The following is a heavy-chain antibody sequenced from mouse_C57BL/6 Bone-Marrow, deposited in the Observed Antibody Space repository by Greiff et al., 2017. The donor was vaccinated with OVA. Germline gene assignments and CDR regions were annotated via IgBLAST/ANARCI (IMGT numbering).Heavy chain of an antibody. J-gene: IGHJ2*01. V-gene: IGHV1-82*01. Sequence: QVQLQQSGPELVKPGASVKISCKASGYAFSSSWMNWVKQRPGKGLEWIGRIYPGDGDTNYNGKFKGKATLTADKSSSTAYMQLSSLTSEDSAVYYCARNRGGTDFDYWGQGTTLTVSS. CDR2: IYPGDGDT. CDR3: ARNRGGTDFDY. CDR1: GYAFSSSW. D-gene: IGHD4-1*01.